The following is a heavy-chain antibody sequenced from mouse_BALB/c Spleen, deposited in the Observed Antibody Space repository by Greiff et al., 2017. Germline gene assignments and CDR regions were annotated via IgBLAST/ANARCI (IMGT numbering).Heavy chain of an antibody. Sequence: EVMLVESGGGLVKPGGSLKLSCVASGFTFSSYTMSWVLQTPEKRLEWVATISSGGGYTYYPDSVKSRFTVSRDNAKNTLYLQMSSLKSEDTAMYYCTRAIITTVVLCYFDDWGQGTTLTVSS. CDR1: GFTFSSYT. D-gene: IGHD1-1*01. J-gene: IGHJ2*01. CDR3: TRAIITTVVLCYFDD. CDR2: ISSGGGYT. V-gene: IGHV5-6-4*01.